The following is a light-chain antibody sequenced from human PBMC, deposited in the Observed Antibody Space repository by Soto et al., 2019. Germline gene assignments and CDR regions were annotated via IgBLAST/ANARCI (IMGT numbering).Light chain of an antibody. J-gene: IGKJ5*01. CDR2: GAS. V-gene: IGKV3-15*01. CDR1: QSVRTY. CDR3: QQYKDWPT. Sequence: EIVLTQSPVTLSLSPGERATLSCRASQSVRTYLAWYQQKPGQAPRLLVSGASTRATGIPARFSGSGSGTEFTLTISSLQSEDFAVYYCQQYKDWPTFGQGTRLEIK.